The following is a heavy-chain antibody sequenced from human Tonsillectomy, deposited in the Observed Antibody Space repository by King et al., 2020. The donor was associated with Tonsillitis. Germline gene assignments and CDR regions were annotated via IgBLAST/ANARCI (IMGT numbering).Heavy chain of an antibody. CDR2: IAYDGSNK. CDR3: AKEEVGVDY. CDR1: GFTFSSSG. Sequence: VQLVESGGGVVQPGRSLRLSFAASGFTFSSSGMHLVRQAPGKGLEWVAVIAYDGSNKKYADSVKGRFTISRDNSKNTLYLQMNSLRVEDTAVYYCAKEEVGVDYWGQGTLVTVSS. J-gene: IGHJ4*02. V-gene: IGHV3-30*18.